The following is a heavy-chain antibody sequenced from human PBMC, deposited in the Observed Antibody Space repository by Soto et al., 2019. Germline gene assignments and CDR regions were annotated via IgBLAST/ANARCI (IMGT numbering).Heavy chain of an antibody. CDR2: IYYSGST. J-gene: IGHJ5*02. V-gene: IGHV4-31*03. CDR1: GGSISSGGYY. D-gene: IGHD3-22*01. CDR3: ARESRYYDSSGSPSPDP. Sequence: TLSLTCTVSGGSISSGGYYWSWIRQHPGKGLEWIGYIYYSGSTYYNPSLKSRVTISVDTSKNQFSLKLSSVTAADTAVYYCARESRYYDSSGSPSPDPWGQGTLVTVSS.